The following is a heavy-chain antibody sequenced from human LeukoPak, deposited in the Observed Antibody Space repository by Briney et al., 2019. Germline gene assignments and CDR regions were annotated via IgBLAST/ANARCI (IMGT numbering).Heavy chain of an antibody. J-gene: IGHJ1*01. D-gene: IGHD3-22*01. V-gene: IGHV3-21*01. Sequence: GGSLRFSGAASGFTFSSYSMTWVRQAPGRGLEWVSSISSSSSYIYYADSVKGRFTISRDNAKNSLYLQMNSLRAEDTAVYYCAANYYDSRWYFQHWGQGTLVTVSS. CDR2: ISSSSSYI. CDR3: AANYYDSRWYFQH. CDR1: GFTFSSYS.